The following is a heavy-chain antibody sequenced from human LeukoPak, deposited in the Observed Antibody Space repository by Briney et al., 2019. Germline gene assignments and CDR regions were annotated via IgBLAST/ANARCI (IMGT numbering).Heavy chain of an antibody. D-gene: IGHD1-26*01. CDR2: IYTSGST. V-gene: IGHV4-4*07. J-gene: IGHJ6*03. Sequence: PSETLSLTCTVSGGSISSYYWSWIRQPAGKGLEWIGRIYTSGSTNYNPSLKSRATMSVDTSKNQFSLKLSSVTAADTAVYYCARDPPRVGGYYYYYMDVWGKGTTVTVSS. CDR3: ARDPPRVGGYYYYYMDV. CDR1: GGSISSYY.